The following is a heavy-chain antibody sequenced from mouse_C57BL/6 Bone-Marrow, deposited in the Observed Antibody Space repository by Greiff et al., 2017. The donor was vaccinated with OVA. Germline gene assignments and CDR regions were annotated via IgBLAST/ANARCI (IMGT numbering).Heavy chain of an antibody. CDR2: IYPRSGNT. D-gene: IGHD2-10*02. CDR1: GYTFTSYG. J-gene: IGHJ4*01. Sequence: VQRVESGAELARPGASVKLSCKASGYTFTSYGISWVKQRTGQGLEWIGEIYPRSGNTYYNEKFKGKATLTADKSSSTAYMELRSLTSEDSAVYFCARYGNPYYYAMDYWGQGTSVTVSS. CDR3: ARYGNPYYYAMDY. V-gene: IGHV1-81*01.